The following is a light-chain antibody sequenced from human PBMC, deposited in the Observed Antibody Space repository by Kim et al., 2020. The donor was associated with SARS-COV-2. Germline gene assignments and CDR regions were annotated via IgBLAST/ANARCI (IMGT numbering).Light chain of an antibody. J-gene: IGLJ1*01. CDR2: DVT. CDR3: CSYAGSYTYV. CDR1: STDVGGYDF. V-gene: IGLV2-11*03. Sequence: QSVTISCTGTSTDVGGYDFFSWYQQHPGKAPKLMINDVTKRPSGVPDRFSASKSGNTASLTISGLQAEDEADYYCCSYAGSYTYVFGTGTKVTVL.